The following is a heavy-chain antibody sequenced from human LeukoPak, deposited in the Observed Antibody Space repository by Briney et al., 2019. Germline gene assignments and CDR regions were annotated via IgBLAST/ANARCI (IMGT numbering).Heavy chain of an antibody. V-gene: IGHV2-70*01. CDR2: IDCDDDK. CDR3: ARTKMTTQAYYFDY. CDR1: GFSLRTAGMW. J-gene: IGHJ4*02. D-gene: IGHD5-24*01. Sequence: ESGPALVDSPQPLTLTCSFSGFSLRTAGMWVSWIRQPPVKALEWLALIDCDDDKYYTTSLKTRLTISKDTSKNQVVLTMTNMDPVDTATYYCARTKMTTQAYYFDYWGQGTLVTVSS.